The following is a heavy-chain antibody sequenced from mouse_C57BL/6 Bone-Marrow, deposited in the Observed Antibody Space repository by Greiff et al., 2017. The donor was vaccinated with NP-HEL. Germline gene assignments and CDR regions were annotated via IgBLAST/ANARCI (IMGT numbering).Heavy chain of an antibody. Sequence: EVNVVESGGGLVKPGGSLKLSCAASGFTFSDYGMHWVRQAPEKGLEWVAYISSGSSTIYYADTVKGRFTISRDNAKNTLFLQMTSLRSEDTAMYYCARIGYFAMDYWGQGTSVTVSS. CDR1: GFTFSDYG. CDR3: ARIGYFAMDY. V-gene: IGHV5-17*01. J-gene: IGHJ4*01. CDR2: ISSGSSTI.